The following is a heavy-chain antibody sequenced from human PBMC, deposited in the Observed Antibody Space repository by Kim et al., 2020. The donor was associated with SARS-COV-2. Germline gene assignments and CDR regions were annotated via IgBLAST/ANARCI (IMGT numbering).Heavy chain of an antibody. CDR2: ISAYNGNT. J-gene: IGHJ5*02. CDR1: GYTFTSYG. CDR3: ARDVKPKYYYDSGWFDP. Sequence: ASVKVSCKASGYTFTSYGISWVRQAPGQGLEWMGWISAYNGNTNYAQKLQGRVTMTTDTSTSTAYMELRSLRSDDTAVYYCARDVKPKYYYDSGWFDPWGQGTLVTVSS. V-gene: IGHV1-18*01. D-gene: IGHD3-22*01.